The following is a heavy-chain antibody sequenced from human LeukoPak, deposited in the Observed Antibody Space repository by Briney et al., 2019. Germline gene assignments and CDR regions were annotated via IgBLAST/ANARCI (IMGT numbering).Heavy chain of an antibody. CDR2: IYPTDSDT. CDR1: GFTFSSYW. CDR3: ARSAAARRSLYFDY. Sequence: GESLKISCKGSGFTFSSYWIGWVRQMPGKGLEWMGIIYPTDSDTRYSPSFQGQVTISADNSITTAYLQWSSLKASDTAMYYCARSAAARRSLYFDYWGQGTLVTVSS. D-gene: IGHD6-6*01. J-gene: IGHJ4*02. V-gene: IGHV5-51*01.